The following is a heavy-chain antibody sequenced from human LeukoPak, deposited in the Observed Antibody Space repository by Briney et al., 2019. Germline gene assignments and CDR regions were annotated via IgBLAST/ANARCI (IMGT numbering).Heavy chain of an antibody. Sequence: PGGSLRLSCAASGFTFDDYAMHWVRQAPGKGLEWVSGISWNSGSIGYADSVKGRFTISRDNAKNSLYLQMNSLRAEDTALYYCAKDPRRIQLYYFDYWGQGTLVTASS. V-gene: IGHV3-9*01. CDR3: AKDPRRIQLYYFDY. J-gene: IGHJ4*02. CDR2: ISWNSGSI. CDR1: GFTFDDYA. D-gene: IGHD5-18*01.